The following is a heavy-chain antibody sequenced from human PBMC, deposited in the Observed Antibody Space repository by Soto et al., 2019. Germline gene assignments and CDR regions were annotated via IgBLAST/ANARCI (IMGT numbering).Heavy chain of an antibody. D-gene: IGHD6-19*01. CDR3: ARGYSSGWYGGFDY. CDR1: GYTFTAYY. J-gene: IGHJ4*02. CDR2: IIPIFGAA. Sequence: SVKVSCKASGYTFTAYYMHWVRQAPGQGLEWMGGIIPIFGAANYAQKFQGRVTITADESTSTAYMELSSLRSEDTAVYYCARGYSSGWYGGFDYWGQGTLVTVSS. V-gene: IGHV1-69*13.